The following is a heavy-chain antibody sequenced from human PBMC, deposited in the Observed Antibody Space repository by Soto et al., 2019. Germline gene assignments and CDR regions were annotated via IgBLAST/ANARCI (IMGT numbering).Heavy chain of an antibody. CDR1: GGSISNYY. CDR3: ARGAEYSGYYFDF. V-gene: IGHV4-59*01. Sequence: SETLSLTCTVSGGSISNYYWSWIRQPPGKGLEWIGYIYYSGSTNYNPSLKSRVTMSLDTSKNQFSLKLNSVTAADTAVYYCARGAEYSGYYFDFWAQGTLVTVSS. CDR2: IYYSGST. J-gene: IGHJ4*02. D-gene: IGHD5-12*01.